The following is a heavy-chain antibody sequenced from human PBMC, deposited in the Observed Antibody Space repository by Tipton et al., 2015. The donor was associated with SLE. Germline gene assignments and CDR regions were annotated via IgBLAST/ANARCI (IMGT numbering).Heavy chain of an antibody. CDR1: GGSVSSGSYY. V-gene: IGHV4-61*01. Sequence: TLSLTCTVSGGSVSSGSYYWAWIRQPPGKGPEWIGYVYDIDSTNYNPSLKSRVTISLDPSKNQFSLKLTSVTAADTAVYYCVRLRSKVLIDYWGQGTLVTVSS. CDR2: VYDIDST. CDR3: VRLRSKVLIDY. J-gene: IGHJ4*02. D-gene: IGHD2-8*01.